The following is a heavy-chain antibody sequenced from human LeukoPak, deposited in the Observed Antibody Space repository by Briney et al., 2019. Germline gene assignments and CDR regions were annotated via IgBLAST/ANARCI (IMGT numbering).Heavy chain of an antibody. V-gene: IGHV1-18*01. CDR2: ISAYNGNT. D-gene: IGHD6-13*01. CDR3: ARANKIAAAGLFDY. Sequence: ASVKVSCKASGGTFSSYAISWVRQAPGQGLEWMGWISAYNGNTNYAQKLQGTVTMTTDTSTSTAYMELRSLRSDDTAVYYCARANKIAAAGLFDYWGQGTLVTVSS. CDR1: GGTFSSYA. J-gene: IGHJ4*02.